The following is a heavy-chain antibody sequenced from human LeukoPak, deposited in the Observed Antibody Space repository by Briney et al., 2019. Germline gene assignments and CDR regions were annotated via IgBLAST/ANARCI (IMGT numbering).Heavy chain of an antibody. Sequence: PGGSLRLSCAASGFTFSSYGMHWVRQAPGKGLEWVAVIWYDGSNKYYADSVKGRFTISRDNSKNTLYLQMNSLRAEDTAVYYCARAEGIYYYDSSGLLYWGQGTLVTVSS. CDR2: IWYDGSNK. J-gene: IGHJ4*02. D-gene: IGHD3-22*01. CDR3: ARAEGIYYYDSSGLLY. CDR1: GFTFSSYG. V-gene: IGHV3-33*01.